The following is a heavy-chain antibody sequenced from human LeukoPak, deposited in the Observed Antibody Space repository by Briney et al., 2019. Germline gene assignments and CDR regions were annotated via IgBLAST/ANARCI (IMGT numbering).Heavy chain of an antibody. Sequence: GGSLRLSCATSGFTFSSHDMNWVRQAPGKGLEWISYISSSATAKYYADSVKGRFTISRDNAKNSLYLQMNSLRAEDTAVYYCAELGITMIGGVWGKGTTVTISS. CDR2: ISSSATAK. V-gene: IGHV3-48*03. CDR3: AELGITMIGGV. J-gene: IGHJ6*04. D-gene: IGHD3-10*02. CDR1: GFTFSSHD.